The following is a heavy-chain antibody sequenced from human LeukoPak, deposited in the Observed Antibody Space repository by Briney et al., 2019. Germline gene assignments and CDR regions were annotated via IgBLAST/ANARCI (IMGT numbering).Heavy chain of an antibody. J-gene: IGHJ4*02. CDR2: IKQDGSER. CDR1: GFSMSVYW. D-gene: IGHD3-22*01. V-gene: IGHV3-7*01. CDR3: ARDWGAYYHFFDY. Sequence: GGSLRLSCEASGFSMSVYWMSWVRQAPGKGLEWVGNIKQDGSERNYADSVKGRFTISRDNAKKSLYLQMNSLRAEDTAVYYCARDWGAYYHFFDYWGQGTLVTVSS.